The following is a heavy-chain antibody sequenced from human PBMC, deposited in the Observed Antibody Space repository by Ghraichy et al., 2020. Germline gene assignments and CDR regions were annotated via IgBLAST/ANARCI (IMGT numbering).Heavy chain of an antibody. V-gene: IGHV4-34*01. CDR2: INHSGTT. CDR3: ARRRMPMAGRGGVDY. CDR1: GGSFSGYY. D-gene: IGHD6-19*01. Sequence: SETLSLTCAVYGGSFSGYYWTWIRQPPGKGLEWIGEINHSGTTNYNPSLKSRVTISVDTSKNQFSLKVTSVTAADTAIYYCARRRMPMAGRGGVDYWGQGTLVTVSS. J-gene: IGHJ4*02.